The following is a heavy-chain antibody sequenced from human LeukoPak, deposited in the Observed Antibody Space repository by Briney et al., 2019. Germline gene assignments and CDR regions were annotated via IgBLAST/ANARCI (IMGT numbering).Heavy chain of an antibody. V-gene: IGHV3-23*01. Sequence: GGSLRLSCAASGFTFSSYAMSWVRQAPGKGLEWVSAISGSGGSTYYADSVKGRFTISRDNSKNTPYLQMNSLRAEDTAVYYCAKDRSCTNGVCHGDFDYWGQGTLVTVSS. CDR2: ISGSGGST. CDR3: AKDRSCTNGVCHGDFDY. J-gene: IGHJ4*02. CDR1: GFTFSSYA. D-gene: IGHD2-8*01.